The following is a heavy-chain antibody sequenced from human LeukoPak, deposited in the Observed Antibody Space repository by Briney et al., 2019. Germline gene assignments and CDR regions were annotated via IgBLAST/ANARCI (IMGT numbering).Heavy chain of an antibody. CDR3: ARYLNYYGSGRVDY. D-gene: IGHD3-10*01. J-gene: IGHJ4*02. Sequence: SSQTLSLTCTVSGGSISSGGYYWSWIRQHPGKGLEWIGYSYYSGSSYYNPSLKIRVTISVDTSKNQFSLKLSSVTAADTAVYYCARYLNYYGSGRVDYWGQGTLVTVSS. V-gene: IGHV4-31*03. CDR1: GGSISSGGYY. CDR2: SYYSGSS.